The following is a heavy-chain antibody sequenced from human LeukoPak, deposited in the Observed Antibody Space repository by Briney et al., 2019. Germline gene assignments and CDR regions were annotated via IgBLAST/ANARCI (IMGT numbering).Heavy chain of an antibody. CDR2: IHYSGST. V-gene: IGHV4-59*01. J-gene: IGHJ4*02. CDR3: ARGASGDRGDY. Sequence: SETLSLTCTVSGGSISYYWSWIRQPPGRGLEWIGYIHYSGSTNYNPSLKSRVTMSVDTSKNQFSLKLSSVTAADTAVYYCARGASGDRGDYWGQGTLVTVSS. CDR1: GGSISYY. D-gene: IGHD7-27*01.